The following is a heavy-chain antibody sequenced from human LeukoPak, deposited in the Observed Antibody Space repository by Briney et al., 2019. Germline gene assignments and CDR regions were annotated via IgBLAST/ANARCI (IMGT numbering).Heavy chain of an antibody. CDR2: IYTSGKT. CDR3: ARDLPYYDILTGLDAFDI. CDR1: GDSISSGNHF. J-gene: IGHJ3*02. D-gene: IGHD3-9*01. Sequence: PSETLSLTCTVSGDSISSGNHFWNWVRQPAGKGLEWLGRIYTSGKTDYNPSLKSRITLSVDTSKNQFSLKLSSVTAADTAVYYCARDLPYYDILTGLDAFDIWGQGTMVTVSS. V-gene: IGHV4-61*02.